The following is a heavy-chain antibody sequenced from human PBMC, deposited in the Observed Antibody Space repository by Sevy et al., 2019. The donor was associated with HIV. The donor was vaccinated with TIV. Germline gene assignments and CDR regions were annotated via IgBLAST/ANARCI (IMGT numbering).Heavy chain of an antibody. V-gene: IGHV3-11*01. Sequence: GGSLRLSCAASGFNFSDYYMSWIRQAPGKGLEWVSYISRSGSTINYADSVKGRFTISRDNAKNSLYLQINSLRAEDTAVYYCARENTMIEEPGWFDPWGQGPLVTVSS. J-gene: IGHJ5*02. CDR3: ARENTMIEEPGWFDP. CDR2: ISRSGSTI. D-gene: IGHD3-22*01. CDR1: GFNFSDYY.